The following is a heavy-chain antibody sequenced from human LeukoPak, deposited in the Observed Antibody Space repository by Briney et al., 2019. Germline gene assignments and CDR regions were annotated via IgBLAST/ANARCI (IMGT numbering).Heavy chain of an antibody. CDR3: ARDKIVGATNLDY. V-gene: IGHV3-21*01. Sequence: GGSLRLSCAASGFTFSSYSMNWVHQAPGKGLEWFSSISSSSSYIYYADSVKGRFTISRDNAKNSLYLQMNSLRAEDTAVYYCARDKIVGATNLDYWGQGTLVTVSS. D-gene: IGHD1-26*01. J-gene: IGHJ4*02. CDR2: ISSSSSYI. CDR1: GFTFSSYS.